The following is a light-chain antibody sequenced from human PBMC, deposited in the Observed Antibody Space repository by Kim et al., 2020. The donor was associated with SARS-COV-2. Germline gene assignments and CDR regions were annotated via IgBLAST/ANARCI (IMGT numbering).Light chain of an antibody. Sequence: SSELTQDPAVSVALGQTVRITCQGDSLRSYYATWYQQKPGQAPIIVIYGKSIRPSGIPDRFSGSSSGDTASLTITGTQAGDEADYYCNSRDSNKNVVFGGGTKLTVL. CDR3: NSRDSNKNVV. J-gene: IGLJ2*01. CDR2: GKS. V-gene: IGLV3-19*01. CDR1: SLRSYY.